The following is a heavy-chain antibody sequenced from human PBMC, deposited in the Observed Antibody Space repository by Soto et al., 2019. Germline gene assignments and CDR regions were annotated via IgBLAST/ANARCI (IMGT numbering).Heavy chain of an antibody. D-gene: IGHD6-6*01. CDR3: ARTLVVQSYYGMDV. Sequence: QVQLVQSGAEVKKPGSSVKVSCRASGGTFSSYAISWVRQSPGQWLEWMGGIIPIFGTANYAQKFQGRVTITADESTSTAYMELSSLRSEDTAVYYCARTLVVQSYYGMDVWCQGTTVTVSS. CDR1: GGTFSSYA. V-gene: IGHV1-69*01. CDR2: IIPIFGTA. J-gene: IGHJ6*02.